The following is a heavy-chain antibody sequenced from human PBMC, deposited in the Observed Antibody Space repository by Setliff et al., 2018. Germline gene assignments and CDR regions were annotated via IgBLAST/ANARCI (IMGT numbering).Heavy chain of an antibody. CDR3: AREKKYSSSTSFFGSGFDF. J-gene: IGHJ4*02. D-gene: IGHD3-3*01. CDR1: GGTFNNYL. Sequence: ASVNVSCKASGGTFNNYLISWVRQAPGQGLEWMGGIIPIFGTTRYTQKFQGRHTFFMDESTNTAYMELSSLRSEDTAVYFCAREKKYSSSTSFFGSGFDFWGQGTLVTVSS. V-gene: IGHV1-69*05. CDR2: IIPIFGTT.